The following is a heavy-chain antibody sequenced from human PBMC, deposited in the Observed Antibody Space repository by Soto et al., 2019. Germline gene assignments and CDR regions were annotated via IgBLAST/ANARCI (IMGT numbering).Heavy chain of an antibody. CDR1: GGSISSSDW. CDR3: ARGVMIFGVVMGNWFDP. J-gene: IGHJ5*02. V-gene: IGHV4-4*02. CDR2: IYSSGSA. Sequence: SETLSLTCAVSGGSISSSDWWTWVRQPPGKGLEWIGYIYSSGSAYYNPSLKSRLTISLDRSKNQFSLKLSSVTAADTAVYYCARGVMIFGVVMGNWFDPWGQGTLVTVSS. D-gene: IGHD3-3*01.